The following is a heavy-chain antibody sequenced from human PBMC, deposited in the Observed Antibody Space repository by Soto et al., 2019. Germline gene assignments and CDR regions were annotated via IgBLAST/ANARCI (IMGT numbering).Heavy chain of an antibody. Sequence: SETLSLTCTVPGGSISSYYWSWIRQPPGKGLEWIGYIYYSGSTNYNPSLKSRVTISVDTSKNQFSLKLSSVTAADTAVYYCARQGSSVGYYYHYYMDVWGKGTTVTVSS. CDR1: GGSISSYY. CDR2: IYYSGST. V-gene: IGHV4-59*08. J-gene: IGHJ6*03. D-gene: IGHD6-6*01. CDR3: ARQGSSVGYYYHYYMDV.